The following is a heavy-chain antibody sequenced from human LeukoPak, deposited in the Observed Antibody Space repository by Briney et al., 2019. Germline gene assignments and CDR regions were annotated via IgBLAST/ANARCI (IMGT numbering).Heavy chain of an antibody. CDR2: ISSSSYI. D-gene: IGHD1-26*01. CDR1: GFTFSSYN. Sequence: PGGSLRLSCAASGFTFSSYNMNWVRQAPGKGLEWVSFISSSSYIYYADSVKGRFTISRDNAKNSLYLQMNSLRAEDTAVYYCARDPGNSGMTPPYYFDYWGQGTLVTVSS. J-gene: IGHJ4*02. CDR3: ARDPGNSGMTPPYYFDY. V-gene: IGHV3-21*01.